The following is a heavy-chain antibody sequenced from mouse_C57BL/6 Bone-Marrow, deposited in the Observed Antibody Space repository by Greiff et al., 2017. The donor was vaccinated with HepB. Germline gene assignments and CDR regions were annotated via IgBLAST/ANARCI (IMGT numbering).Heavy chain of an antibody. D-gene: IGHD1-1*01. CDR1: GYTFTSYW. CDR3: ARPYGSSYRYFDV. V-gene: IGHV1-53*01. Sequence: VQLQQPGPELVKPGASVKLSCKASGYTFTSYWMHWVKQRPGQGLEWIGNINPSNGGTNYNEKFKSKATLTVDKSSSTAYMQLSSLTSEASAVYYCARPYGSSYRYFDVWGTGTTVTVSS. J-gene: IGHJ1*03. CDR2: INPSNGGT.